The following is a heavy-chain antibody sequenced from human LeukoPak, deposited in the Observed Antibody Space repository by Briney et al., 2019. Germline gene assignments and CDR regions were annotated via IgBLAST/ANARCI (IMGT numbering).Heavy chain of an antibody. D-gene: IGHD3-3*01. Sequence: SETLSLTCTVSGGSISSHYWSWIRQPPGKGLEWIGYIYYSGSTNYNPSLKSRVTISVDTSKNQFSLKLSSVTAADTAVYYCARHRRFVVPDVWGKGTTVTVSS. CDR3: ARHRRFVVPDV. CDR1: GGSISSHY. J-gene: IGHJ6*04. CDR2: IYYSGST. V-gene: IGHV4-59*08.